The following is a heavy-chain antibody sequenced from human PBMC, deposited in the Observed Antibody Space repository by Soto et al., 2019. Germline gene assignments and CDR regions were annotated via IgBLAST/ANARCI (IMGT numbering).Heavy chain of an antibody. Sequence: QVQLVQSGAEVKKPGASVKVSCKASGYTFSSYGISWVRQSPGQGLEWMGWISAYNGNTNYAQKLQGRVTMTTDSSTSTAYMVLRSLRSDDTAVYYCARDQSGYVRYSYWGQGTLVTVTS. D-gene: IGHD5-12*01. CDR3: ARDQSGYVRYSY. CDR1: GYTFSSYG. J-gene: IGHJ4*02. V-gene: IGHV1-18*01. CDR2: ISAYNGNT.